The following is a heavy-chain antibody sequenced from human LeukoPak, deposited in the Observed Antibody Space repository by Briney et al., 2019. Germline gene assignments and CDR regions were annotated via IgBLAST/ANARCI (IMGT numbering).Heavy chain of an antibody. V-gene: IGHV3-23*01. CDR2: ISGSGGST. CDR3: AKDQEQQLVPDYYYGMDV. D-gene: IGHD6-13*01. Sequence: GGSLRLSCAASGFTFSSYAMSWVRQAPGKGLEWVSAISGSGGSTYYADSVKGRFTISRDNSKNTLYLQMNSLGAEDTAVYYCAKDQEQQLVPDYYYGMDVWGQGTTVTVSS. J-gene: IGHJ6*02. CDR1: GFTFSSYA.